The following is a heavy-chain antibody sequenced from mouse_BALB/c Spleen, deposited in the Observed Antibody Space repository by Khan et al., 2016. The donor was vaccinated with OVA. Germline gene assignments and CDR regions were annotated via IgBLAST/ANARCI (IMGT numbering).Heavy chain of an antibody. CDR2: INPSSGYA. V-gene: IGHV1-7*01. CDR3: ARDRIDY. J-gene: IGHJ2*01. CDR1: GYTFSTYW. Sequence: QVQLQQSGAELAKPGASVKMSCKASGYTFSTYWIHWVKQRPGQGLEWIGYINPSSGYAYYNQRFNDKATLTADKSSSTAYMQLSSLTSEDSAVYYCARDRIDYWGQGTTLTVSS.